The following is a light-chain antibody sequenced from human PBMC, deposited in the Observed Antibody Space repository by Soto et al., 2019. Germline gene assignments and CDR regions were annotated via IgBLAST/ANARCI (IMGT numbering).Light chain of an antibody. CDR2: DAS. J-gene: IGKJ3*01. CDR3: QHYGRSPGLFT. V-gene: IGKV3-20*01. Sequence: EIVLTQSPGTLSLSPGERATLSYRASQSVSNTYVAWYQQKPGQAPRLLIYDASSRATGIPDRFSGSGSGTDFTLTISRLEPEDFAVYYCQHYGRSPGLFTFGPGTKVDIK. CDR1: QSVSNTY.